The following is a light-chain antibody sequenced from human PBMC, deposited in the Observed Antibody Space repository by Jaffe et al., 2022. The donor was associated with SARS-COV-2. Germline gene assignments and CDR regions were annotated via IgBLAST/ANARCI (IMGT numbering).Light chain of an antibody. CDR3: QHYGSSRA. V-gene: IGKV3-20*01. CDR2: DTS. J-gene: IGKJ1*01. CDR1: QSVSSY. Sequence: EIMLTQSPGTLSLSPGDRATLSCRAGQSVSSYLAWYQQKPGQAPRLLIYDTSSRATGIPDRFSGSGSGTDFTLTISRLEPEDFAVYFCQHYGSSRAFGQGTKVEIK.